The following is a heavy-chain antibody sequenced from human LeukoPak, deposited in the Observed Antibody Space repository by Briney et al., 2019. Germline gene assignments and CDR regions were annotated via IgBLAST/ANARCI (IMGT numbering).Heavy chain of an antibody. CDR1: GFTFSSYA. D-gene: IGHD3-22*01. V-gene: IGHV3-23*01. CDR2: ICGGGGST. J-gene: IGHJ4*02. Sequence: HPGGSLRLSCAVSGFTFSSYAMSWVRQAPGKGLEWVSGICGGGGSTYYADSVKGRFTISRDNSKNTLYLQMNSLRAEDTAVYYCAKIGKEYYYDSSGDQSRWYFDYWGQGTLVTVSS. CDR3: AKIGKEYYYDSSGDQSRWYFDY.